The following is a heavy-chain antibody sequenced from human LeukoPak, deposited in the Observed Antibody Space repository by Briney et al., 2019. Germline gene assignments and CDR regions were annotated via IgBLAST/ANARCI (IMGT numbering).Heavy chain of an antibody. V-gene: IGHV3-48*03. D-gene: IGHD6-19*01. Sequence: GGSLRLSCAASGFTFSSYEMNWVRQAPGKGLEWVSYISSSGSTIYYADSVRGRFTLSKDNAKNSLYLQMNSLRVEDTAIYYCAREVAVTGTPSLDNWGQGTLVTVSS. J-gene: IGHJ4*02. CDR2: ISSSGSTI. CDR3: AREVAVTGTPSLDN. CDR1: GFTFSSYE.